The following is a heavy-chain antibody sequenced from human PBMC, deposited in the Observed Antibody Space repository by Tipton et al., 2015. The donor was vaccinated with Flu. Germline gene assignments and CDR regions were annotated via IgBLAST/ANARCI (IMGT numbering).Heavy chain of an antibody. V-gene: IGHV4-34*01. D-gene: IGHD1-26*01. CDR2: INQSGTT. CDR1: GGSLSSFY. J-gene: IGHJ6*02. CDR3: ARSRLGQWGYYGMDV. Sequence: TLSLTCAVYGGSLSSFYWSWIRQPPGKGLEWIGEINQSGTTKHNPSLQSRVTVSVDTSKNQFSLKVSSVTAADTAVYYCARSRLGQWGYYGMDVWGQGTTVTVSS.